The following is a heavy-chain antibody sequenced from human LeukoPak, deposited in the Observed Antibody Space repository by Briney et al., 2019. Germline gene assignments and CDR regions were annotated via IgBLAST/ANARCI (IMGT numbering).Heavy chain of an antibody. CDR3: ARGITMVRGALVLNWFDP. Sequence: GGSLRLSCAASGFTFSSYAMHWVRQAPGKGLEWVAVISYDGSNKYYADSVKGRFTISRDNSKNTLYLQMNSLRAEDTAVYYCARGITMVRGALVLNWFDPWGQGTLVTVSS. CDR1: GFTFSSYA. CDR2: ISYDGSNK. V-gene: IGHV3-30-3*01. J-gene: IGHJ5*02. D-gene: IGHD3-10*01.